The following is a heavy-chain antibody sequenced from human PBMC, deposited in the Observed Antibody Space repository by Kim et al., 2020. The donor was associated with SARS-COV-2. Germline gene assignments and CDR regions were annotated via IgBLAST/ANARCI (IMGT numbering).Heavy chain of an antibody. CDR2: INHSGST. V-gene: IGHV4-34*01. J-gene: IGHJ5*02. CDR1: GGSFSGYY. CDR3: ARVGAGRTTVTPKHWFDP. D-gene: IGHD4-17*01. Sequence: SETLSLTCAVYGGSFSGYYWSWIRQPPGKGLEWIGEINHSGSTNYNPSLKSRVTISVDTSKNQFSLKLSSVTAADPAVYYCARVGAGRTTVTPKHWFDP.